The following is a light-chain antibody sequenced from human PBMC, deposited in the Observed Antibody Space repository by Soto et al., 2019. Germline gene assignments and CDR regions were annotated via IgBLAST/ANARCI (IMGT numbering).Light chain of an antibody. Sequence: QSVLTQPASVSGSPGQSISISCTGTNSDVGSSTYVTWYQQYPDKAPTLVIFDVNNRPSGISNRFSGSKSGNTASLTISGLQAEDEADYYWCSYTSTATYVFGTGTKVTVL. V-gene: IGLV2-14*01. CDR2: DVN. CDR3: CSYTSTATYV. CDR1: NSDVGSSTY. J-gene: IGLJ1*01.